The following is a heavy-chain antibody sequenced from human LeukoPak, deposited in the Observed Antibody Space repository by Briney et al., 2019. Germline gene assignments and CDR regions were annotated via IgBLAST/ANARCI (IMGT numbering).Heavy chain of an antibody. CDR1: GGSISSSSYY. CDR2: IYYSGSA. V-gene: IGHV4-39*01. Sequence: SETLSLTCTVSGGSISSSSYYWGWIRQPPGKGLEWIGSIYYSGSAYYNPSLKSRVTISVDTSKNQFSLKLSSVTAADTAVYYCATAAPYYYYGMDVWGQGTTVTVSS. D-gene: IGHD2-15*01. CDR3: ATAAPYYYYGMDV. J-gene: IGHJ6*02.